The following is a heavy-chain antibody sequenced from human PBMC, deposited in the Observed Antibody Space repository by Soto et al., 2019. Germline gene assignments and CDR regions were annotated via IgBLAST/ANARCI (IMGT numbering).Heavy chain of an antibody. CDR1: GFTFINYW. CDR3: VTAIEAPFNNYDY. Sequence: EVQLVESGGDLVQPGGSLSLSCVASGFTFINYWMNWVRQAPGMGLEWVAGIKEDASEKNYVDSVKGRFSISRDNAKTSLLLQLHSLRAEDTAVYYCVTAIEAPFNNYDYWGQGTLVTVSS. J-gene: IGHJ4*02. V-gene: IGHV3-7*01. CDR2: IKEDASEK. D-gene: IGHD6-25*01.